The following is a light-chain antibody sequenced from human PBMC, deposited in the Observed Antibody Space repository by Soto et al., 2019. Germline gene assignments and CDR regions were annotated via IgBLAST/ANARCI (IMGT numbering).Light chain of an antibody. CDR2: RND. V-gene: IGLV1-47*01. Sequence: QSVLTQPPSASGNPGQRVTISFSGNNSNIGSHPVYWYQQLPGTAPKLLIQRNDQRPSGVPDRFSASKSGTSASLAISGLRSEDEAHYYCAAWDETLSGHVVFGGGNKVTVL. J-gene: IGLJ2*01. CDR3: AAWDETLSGHVV. CDR1: NSNIGSHP.